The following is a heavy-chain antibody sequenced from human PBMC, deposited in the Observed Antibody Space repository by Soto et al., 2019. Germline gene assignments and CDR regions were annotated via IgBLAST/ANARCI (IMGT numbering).Heavy chain of an antibody. CDR2: IVPIFGTT. CDR3: ARVEAVAGLYNYPGLDV. CDR1: GGTFSNYA. Sequence: QVQLAQSGAEVKKPGSSVKVSCKVSGGTFSNYAIDWVRLAPGHGLEWMGGIVPIFGTTYYTQKFQGRATIIADDSTTTAYLEMGSLRSEDTAIYYCARVEAVAGLYNYPGLDVWGQGTAVTVSS. J-gene: IGHJ6*02. V-gene: IGHV1-69*12. D-gene: IGHD6-19*01.